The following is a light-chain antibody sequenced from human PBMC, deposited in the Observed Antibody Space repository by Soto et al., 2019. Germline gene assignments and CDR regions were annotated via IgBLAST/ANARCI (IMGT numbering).Light chain of an antibody. CDR2: GAS. CDR1: RSFSIN. Sequence: EIVMTQSPATLSVSPGERATLSCRASRSFSINLAWYQQKPGQAPRLLIYGASTRATGIPARFSGSGSGTGVTLTNNSPQSEDSAVYDCQQYNNWPATFGQGTKVDIK. CDR3: QQYNNWPAT. J-gene: IGKJ1*01. V-gene: IGKV3-15*01.